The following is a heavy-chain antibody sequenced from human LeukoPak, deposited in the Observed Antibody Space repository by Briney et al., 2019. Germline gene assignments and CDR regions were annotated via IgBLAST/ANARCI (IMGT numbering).Heavy chain of an antibody. CDR3: AVVDATMVRGVSYYYMDV. J-gene: IGHJ6*03. Sequence: SETLFLTCAVYGGSFSGYYWSWIRQPPGKGLEWIGEINHSGSTNYNPSLKSRVTISVDTSKNQFSLKLSSVTAADTAVYYCAVVDATMVRGVSYYYMDVWGKGTTVTISS. V-gene: IGHV4-34*01. CDR2: INHSGST. CDR1: GGSFSGYY. D-gene: IGHD3-10*01.